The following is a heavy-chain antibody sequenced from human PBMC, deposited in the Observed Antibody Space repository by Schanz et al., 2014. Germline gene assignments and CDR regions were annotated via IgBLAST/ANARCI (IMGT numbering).Heavy chain of an antibody. D-gene: IGHD2-2*01. V-gene: IGHV1-46*01. CDR1: GYTFTSYY. CDR2: MNPTTGNR. Sequence: QVQLVQSGVEVKRPGASVKVSCKASGYTFTSYYMHWVRQATGQGLEWMGWMNPTTGNRGYAQNFQGRVTMTRDTSTSTVYMELSSLTSDDTAVYYCARDVPINDYWGQGTPVTVSS. J-gene: IGHJ4*02. CDR3: ARDVPINDY.